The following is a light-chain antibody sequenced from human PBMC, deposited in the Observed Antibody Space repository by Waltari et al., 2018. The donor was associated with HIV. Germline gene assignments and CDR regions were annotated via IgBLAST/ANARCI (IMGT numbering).Light chain of an antibody. CDR1: TSNIGSNY. J-gene: IGLJ3*02. Sequence: QSELTQPPSTSGTPGQRVTISCSGTTSNIGSNYVSWYQRLPGTAPKVFIYRDNHRPSGVPARFSGSKSGTAASLAISGLRSEDEADYFCSVWDDTLSGPVFGGGTRLTVL. CDR2: RDN. V-gene: IGLV1-47*01. CDR3: SVWDDTLSGPV.